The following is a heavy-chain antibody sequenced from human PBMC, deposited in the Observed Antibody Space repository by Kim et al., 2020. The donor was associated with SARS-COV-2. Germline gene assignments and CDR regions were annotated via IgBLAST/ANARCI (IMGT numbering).Heavy chain of an antibody. CDR1: GGSISSGGYY. CDR3: AREGRRRITILGVVGAFDI. Sequence: SETLSLTCTVSGGSISSGGYYWSWIRQHPGKGLEWIGYIYYSGSTYYNPSLKSRVTISVDPAKNQFSLKLSSVTAADPAVYYCAREGRRRITILGVVGAFDIWGQGTMVTVSS. J-gene: IGHJ3*02. V-gene: IGHV4-31*03. CDR2: IYYSGST. D-gene: IGHD3-3*01.